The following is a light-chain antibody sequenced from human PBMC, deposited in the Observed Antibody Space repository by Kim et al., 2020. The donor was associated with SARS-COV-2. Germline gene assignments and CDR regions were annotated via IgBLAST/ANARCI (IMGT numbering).Light chain of an antibody. CDR1: KLGDKY. Sequence: SYELTQPPSVSVSPGQTASITCSGDKLGDKYACWYQQKPGQSPVLVIYPDSKRPSGIPERFSGSNSGNTATLTISGTQAMDEADYYCQAWDSSTAAVFGG. CDR2: PDS. J-gene: IGLJ2*01. V-gene: IGLV3-1*01. CDR3: QAWDSSTAAV.